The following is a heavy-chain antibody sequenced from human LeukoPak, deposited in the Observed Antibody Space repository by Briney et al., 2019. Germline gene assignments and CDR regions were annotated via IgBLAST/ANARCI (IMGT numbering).Heavy chain of an antibody. Sequence: SETLSLTCTVSGGSIRSSYYYWGWIRQPPGKGLEWIGSIYDSGSTYYNPSLKSRVTISVDTSKNQFSLNLSSVTAADTAVYYCARHGSAYSSPTRTFDYWGQGTLVAVSS. D-gene: IGHD3-22*01. CDR2: IYDSGST. CDR1: GGSIRSSYYY. CDR3: ARHGSAYSSPTRTFDY. V-gene: IGHV4-39*01. J-gene: IGHJ4*02.